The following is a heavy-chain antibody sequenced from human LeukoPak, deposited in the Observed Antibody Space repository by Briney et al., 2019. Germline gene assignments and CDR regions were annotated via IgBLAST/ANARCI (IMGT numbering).Heavy chain of an antibody. V-gene: IGHV4-59*12. CDR1: GGSISSYY. J-gene: IGHJ1*01. CDR2: IYYSGST. Sequence: SETLSLTCTVSGGSISSYYWSWIRQPPGKGLEWIGYIYYSGSTNYNPSLKSRVTISVDTSKNQFSLKLSSVTAADTAVYYCARRTTVTWRYFQHWGQGTLVTVSS. CDR3: ARRTTVTWRYFQH. D-gene: IGHD4-17*01.